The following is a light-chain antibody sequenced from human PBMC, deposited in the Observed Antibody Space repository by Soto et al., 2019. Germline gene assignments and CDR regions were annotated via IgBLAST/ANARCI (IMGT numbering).Light chain of an antibody. CDR3: QQYGSSPYT. V-gene: IGKV3-20*01. Sequence: EIVLTQSPGTLSLSPGERATLSCRASQSVSSSYLAWYQQKPGQAPSLLIYGASSRATGIPDRFSGSGSVTDFTLTISRLEPEDCAVDYCQQYGSSPYTFGPGTKLESK. CDR2: GAS. J-gene: IGKJ2*01. CDR1: QSVSSSY.